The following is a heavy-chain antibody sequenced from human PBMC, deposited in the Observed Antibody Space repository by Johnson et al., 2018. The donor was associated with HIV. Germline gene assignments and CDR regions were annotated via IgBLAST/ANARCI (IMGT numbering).Heavy chain of an antibody. J-gene: IGHJ3*02. CDR1: GFIFSSYA. CDR3: ARGGRAKDAFDI. CDR2: ISYDGSNK. Sequence: QVQLVESGGGVVQPGRSLRLSCAASGFIFSSYAIHWVRQAPGKGLEWLAVISYDGSNKYYGDSVKGRFTISRENSKNTLYLQMNSLRAEDTALYYCARGGRAKDAFDIWGQGTMVTVSS. V-gene: IGHV3-30*04. D-gene: IGHD3-16*01.